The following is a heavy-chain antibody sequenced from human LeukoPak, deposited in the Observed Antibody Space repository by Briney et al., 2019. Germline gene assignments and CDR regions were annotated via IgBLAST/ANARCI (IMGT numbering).Heavy chain of an antibody. Sequence: SETLSLTCTVSGGSISSYYWSWIRQPAGKGLEWIGRIYTSGSTNYNPSLKSRVTMSVDTSKNQSSLKLSSVTAADTAVNYCARFMVRGVIDYWGQGTLVTVSS. J-gene: IGHJ4*02. D-gene: IGHD3-10*01. CDR2: IYTSGST. V-gene: IGHV4-4*07. CDR1: GGSISSYY. CDR3: ARFMVRGVIDY.